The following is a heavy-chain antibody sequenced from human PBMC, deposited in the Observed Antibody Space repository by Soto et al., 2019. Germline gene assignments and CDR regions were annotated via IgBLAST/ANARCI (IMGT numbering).Heavy chain of an antibody. CDR2: ISAYNGNT. CDR1: GYTNTRYG. CDR3: ALFTLILRGYSYGS. Sequence: ASVKVSCKTSGYTNTRYGISWVRQAPGQRLEWMGWISAYNGNTKYAQKFQGRVTITRDTSASTAYMELSSLRSEDTAVYYCALFTLILRGYSYGSWGQGTMVTVSS. J-gene: IGHJ3*01. D-gene: IGHD5-18*01. V-gene: IGHV1-18*01.